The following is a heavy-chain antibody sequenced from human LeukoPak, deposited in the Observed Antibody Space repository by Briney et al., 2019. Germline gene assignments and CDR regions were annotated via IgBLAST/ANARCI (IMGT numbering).Heavy chain of an antibody. CDR3: ARGGSGSYSPFDY. V-gene: IGHV3-74*01. Sequence: GGSLRPSCAVSGFTFTSYWMHWVRQAPGKGLVWVSRTNSAGTSTTYADSVQGRFTISRDNAKNTLYLQMNSLRAEDTAVYYCARGGSGSYSPFDYWGQGTLVTVSS. CDR1: GFTFTSYW. J-gene: IGHJ4*02. CDR2: TNSAGTST. D-gene: IGHD3-10*01.